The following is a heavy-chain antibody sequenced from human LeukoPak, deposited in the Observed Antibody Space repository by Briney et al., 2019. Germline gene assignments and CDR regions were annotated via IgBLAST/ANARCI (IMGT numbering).Heavy chain of an antibody. Sequence: SETLSLTCTVSGGSISSYYWSWIRQPPGKGLEWIGYIYYSGSINYNPSLKSRVTISVDTSKNQFSLKLSSVTAADTAVYYCAREKYRGVIDYWGQGTLVTVSS. CDR2: IYYSGSI. D-gene: IGHD3-10*01. CDR3: AREKYRGVIDY. J-gene: IGHJ4*02. CDR1: GGSISSYY. V-gene: IGHV4-59*01.